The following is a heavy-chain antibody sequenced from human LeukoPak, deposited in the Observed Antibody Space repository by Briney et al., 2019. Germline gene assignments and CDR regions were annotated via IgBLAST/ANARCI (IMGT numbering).Heavy chain of an antibody. J-gene: IGHJ4*02. CDR1: GDSISSSTYY. Sequence: ETLSLTCTVSGDSISSSTYYWGWIRQPPGKGLEWIGSIYYSGSTYYNPSLKSRVTISVDTSKNQFSLKLSSVTAADTAVYYCARGYYDILTGRDYWGQGTLVTVSS. D-gene: IGHD3-9*01. V-gene: IGHV4-39*07. CDR3: ARGYYDILTGRDY. CDR2: IYYSGST.